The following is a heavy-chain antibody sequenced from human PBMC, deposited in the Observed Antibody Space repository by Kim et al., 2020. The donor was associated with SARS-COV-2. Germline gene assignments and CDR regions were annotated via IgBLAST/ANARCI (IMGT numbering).Heavy chain of an antibody. J-gene: IGHJ6*03. CDR3: ARSRAYSYYMDV. CDR1: GGSISRYY. CDR2: SNNSGST. Sequence: SETLSLTCTVSGGSISRYYWSWIRQPPGQGLEWIGYSNNSGSTITNPSLKRRVPISLYTSKNQFSLKLNPVTAAATAVYFCARSRAYSYYMDVGGKGTTV. V-gene: IGHV4-59*01.